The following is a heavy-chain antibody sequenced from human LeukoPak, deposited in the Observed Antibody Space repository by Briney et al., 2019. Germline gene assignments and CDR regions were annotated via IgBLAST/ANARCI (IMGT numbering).Heavy chain of an antibody. V-gene: IGHV4-59*12. CDR3: ARVGHIVAAGTYDY. CDR1: GDSISSYY. CDR2: IFYSGSP. J-gene: IGHJ4*02. D-gene: IGHD6-13*01. Sequence: SETLSLTCTVSGDSISSYYWSWIRQPPGKGLERIGNIFYSGSPNYNPSLKSRVTTSFDTSKNQFSLKLSFVTAADTAVYYCARVGHIVAAGTYDYWGQGTLVTVSS.